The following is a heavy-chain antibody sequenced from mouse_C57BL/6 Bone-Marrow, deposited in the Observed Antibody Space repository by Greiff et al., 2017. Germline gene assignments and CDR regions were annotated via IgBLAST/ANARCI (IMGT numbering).Heavy chain of an antibody. CDR1: GFTFSDYY. CDR2: ISNGGGST. Sequence: EVKVVESGGGLVQPGGSLKLSCAASGFTFSDYYMYWVRQTPEKRLEWVAYISNGGGSTYYTDTVKGRFTISRDNAKNTLYLQMSRLKSEDTAMYYCAREDMITTRDYFAMDYWGQGTSVTVSS. J-gene: IGHJ4*01. CDR3: AREDMITTRDYFAMDY. D-gene: IGHD2-4*01. V-gene: IGHV5-12*01.